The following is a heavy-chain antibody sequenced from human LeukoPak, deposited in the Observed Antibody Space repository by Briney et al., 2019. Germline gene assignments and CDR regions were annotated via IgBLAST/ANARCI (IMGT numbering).Heavy chain of an antibody. CDR2: LKPDGRDK. CDR3: VRDLDL. J-gene: IGHJ5*02. CDR1: GFTFSSYA. Sequence: PGGSLRLSCVASGFTFSSYAMSWVRQAPGKGLEWVANLKPDGRDKYYSDSVKGRFSISRDNAKDSLYLQMNSLRAEDTAVYYCVRDLDLWGQGTLVTVSS. V-gene: IGHV3-7*05.